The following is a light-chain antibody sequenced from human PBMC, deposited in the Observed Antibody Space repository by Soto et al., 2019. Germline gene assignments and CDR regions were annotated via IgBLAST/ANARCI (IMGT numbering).Light chain of an antibody. J-gene: IGKJ1*01. CDR2: GAS. Sequence: EIVLAKSIGRPSLSTGERATVACRASQSVSSSYLAWYQQKPGQAPRLLIYGASSSATGIPDRFSGSGSATDFTLPISRLEPEASAANYCQHYGSSRTFGQGP. CDR1: QSVSSSY. CDR3: QHYGSSRT. V-gene: IGKV3-20*01.